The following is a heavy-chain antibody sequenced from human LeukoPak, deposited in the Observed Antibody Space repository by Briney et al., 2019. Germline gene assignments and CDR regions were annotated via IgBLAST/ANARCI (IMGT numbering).Heavy chain of an antibody. Sequence: PSETLSLTCAVYGGSFSGYYWSWIRQPPGKGLEWIGEINHSGSTNYNPSLESRVTISVDTSKNQFSLKLSSVTAADTAVYYCARGPTGNYYYYYMDVWGKGTTVTVSS. CDR3: ARGPTGNYYYYYMDV. V-gene: IGHV4-34*01. CDR2: INHSGST. D-gene: IGHD1-1*01. J-gene: IGHJ6*03. CDR1: GGSFSGYY.